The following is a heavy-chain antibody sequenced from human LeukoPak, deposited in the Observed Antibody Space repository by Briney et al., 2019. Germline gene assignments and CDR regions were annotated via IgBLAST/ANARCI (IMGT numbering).Heavy chain of an antibody. CDR1: GFTFSSYG. Sequence: GRSLRLSCAASGFTFSSYGMHWVRQAPGKGLEWVAVISYDGSNKYYADSVKGRFTISRDNSKNTLYLQMNSLRAEDTAVYYCAKGLVEMATNRPIYYYYGMDVWGQGTTVTVS. CDR3: AKGLVEMATNRPIYYYYGMDV. D-gene: IGHD5-24*01. J-gene: IGHJ6*02. CDR2: ISYDGSNK. V-gene: IGHV3-30*18.